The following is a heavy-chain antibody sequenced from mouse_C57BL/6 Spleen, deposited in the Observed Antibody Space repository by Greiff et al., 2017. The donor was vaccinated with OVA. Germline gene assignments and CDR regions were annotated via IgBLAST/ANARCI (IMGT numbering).Heavy chain of an antibody. CDR1: GFNIKNTY. CDR2: IDPANGNT. CDR3: AYSLYSNYEDLDY. Sequence: EVKLVESVAELVRPGASVKLSCTASGFNIKNTYMHWVKQRPEQGLEWIGRIDPANGNTKYAPKFQGKATITADTSSNTAYLQLSSLTSEDTAIYYCAYSLYSNYEDLDYWGQGTTLTVSS. V-gene: IGHV14-3*01. D-gene: IGHD2-5*01. J-gene: IGHJ2*01.